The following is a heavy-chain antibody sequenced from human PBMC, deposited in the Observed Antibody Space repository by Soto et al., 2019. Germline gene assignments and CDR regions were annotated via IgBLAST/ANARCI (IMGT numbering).Heavy chain of an antibody. Sequence: SVKVSCKASGGTFSSYAISWVRQAPGQGLEWMGGISTIFSKANYAQKYQARVTITADKSTSTAYMELSSLRSEDTAVYYCARARKSYYDSSGDYRNWFDPWGQGTLVTVSS. D-gene: IGHD3-22*01. CDR1: GGTFSSYA. CDR2: ISTIFSKA. CDR3: ARARKSYYDSSGDYRNWFDP. V-gene: IGHV1-69*06. J-gene: IGHJ5*02.